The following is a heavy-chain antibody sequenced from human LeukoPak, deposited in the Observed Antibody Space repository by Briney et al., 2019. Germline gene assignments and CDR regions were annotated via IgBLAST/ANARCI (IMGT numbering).Heavy chain of an antibody. CDR3: ARGGASSRHFDY. V-gene: IGHV4-59*01. CDR1: GVSITGDY. Sequence: SETLSLTCTVSGVSITGDYWSWIRQPPGKGLEWIGFIYVSGSTNYNPSLKSRVTISVDTSKNQFPLNLRSVTTADTAIYYCARGGASSRHFDYWGQGTLVTVSS. CDR2: IYVSGST. D-gene: IGHD3-10*01. J-gene: IGHJ4*02.